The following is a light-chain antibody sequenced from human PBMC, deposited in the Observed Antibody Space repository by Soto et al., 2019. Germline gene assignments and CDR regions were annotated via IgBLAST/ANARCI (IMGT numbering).Light chain of an antibody. CDR2: KVS. Sequence: DIRMSLSPSTLSEYVGYRFTITCRASQTISSWLDWYQQKPGNAPKLLIYKVSTLKSGVPSRFSGSGSGTEFTLTISSLQPDDFATYYCQHNNSYSGAFGQRTKVDVK. CDR1: QTISSW. CDR3: QHNNSYSGA. V-gene: IGKV1-5*03. J-gene: IGKJ1*01.